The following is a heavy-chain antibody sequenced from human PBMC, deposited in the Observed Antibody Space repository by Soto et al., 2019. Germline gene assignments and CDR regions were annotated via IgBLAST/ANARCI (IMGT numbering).Heavy chain of an antibody. CDR1: GFTFSSYA. V-gene: IGHV3-23*01. D-gene: IGHD3-16*02. CDR3: AKDADYVWGSYRPPTDY. Sequence: GGSLRLSCAASGFTFSSYAMSWVRQAPGKGLEWVSAISGSGGSTYYADSVKGRFTISRDNSKNTLYLQMNSLRAEDTAVYYCAKDADYVWGSYRPPTDYWGQGTLVTVSS. J-gene: IGHJ4*02. CDR2: ISGSGGST.